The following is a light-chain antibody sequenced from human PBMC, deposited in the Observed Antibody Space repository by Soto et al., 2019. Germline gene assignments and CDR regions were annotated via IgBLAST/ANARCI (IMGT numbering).Light chain of an antibody. CDR2: AAS. V-gene: IGKV1-6*01. J-gene: IGKJ1*01. Sequence: IEMTQSPSSLSASVGDIFTITGRASQSISNYLNWYQQKPGKAPKLLIYAASSLQSGVPSRFSGSGSGTDFTLTISSLQPEDFATYYCLQDYNYPWTFGQGTKVDI. CDR1: QSISNY. CDR3: LQDYNYPWT.